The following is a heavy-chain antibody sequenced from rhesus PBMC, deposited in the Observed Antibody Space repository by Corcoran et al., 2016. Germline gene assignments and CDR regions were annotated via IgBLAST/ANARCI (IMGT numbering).Heavy chain of an antibody. Sequence: QVQLPESCPGLVKPSETLSLTCAVSGYSISSGYYWRWIRQPPGKELEGSGYITYSGNTSYNPSLKSRVTISRDTSKNQFSLKLSSVTAADTAVYYCARERSSGWFDYWGQGVLVTVSS. CDR3: ARERSSGWFDY. CDR1: GYSISSGYY. CDR2: ITYSGNT. D-gene: IGHD6-31*01. V-gene: IGHV4-122*02. J-gene: IGHJ4*01.